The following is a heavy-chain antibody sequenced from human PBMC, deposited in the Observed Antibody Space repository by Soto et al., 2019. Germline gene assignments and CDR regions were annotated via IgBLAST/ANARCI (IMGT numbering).Heavy chain of an antibody. CDR2: INPSGGST. V-gene: IGHV1-46*03. CDR3: ARAARYFDWLDYYYMDV. Sequence: ASVKVSCKASGYTFTSYYMHWVRQASGQGLEWMGIINPSGGSTSYAQKFQGRVTMTRDTSTSTVYMELSSLRSEDTAVYYCARAARYFDWLDYYYMDVWGKGTTVTVSS. CDR1: GYTFTSYY. D-gene: IGHD3-9*01. J-gene: IGHJ6*03.